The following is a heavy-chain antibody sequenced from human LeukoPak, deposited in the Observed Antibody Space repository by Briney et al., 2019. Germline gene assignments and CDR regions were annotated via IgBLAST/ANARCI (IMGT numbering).Heavy chain of an antibody. CDR3: ARTFYGSGSYGHMDV. CDR2: ISSSGSTI. Sequence: TGGSLRLSCAAPGFSFSSYSMNWVRQAPGRGLEWVSYISSSGSTIYYADSVKGRFTISRDNAKNSLYLQMNSLRAEDTAVYYCARTFYGSGSYGHMDVWGKGTTVTVSS. D-gene: IGHD3-10*01. V-gene: IGHV3-48*04. CDR1: GFSFSSYS. J-gene: IGHJ6*03.